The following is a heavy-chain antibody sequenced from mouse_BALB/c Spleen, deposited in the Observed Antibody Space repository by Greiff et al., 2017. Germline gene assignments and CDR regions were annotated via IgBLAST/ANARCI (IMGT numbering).Heavy chain of an antibody. J-gene: IGHJ3*01. D-gene: IGHD2-2*01. V-gene: IGHV3-2*02. CDR1: GYSITSDYA. Sequence: EVQLQESGPGLVKPSQSLSLTCTVTGYSITSDYAWNWIRQFPGNKLEWMGYISYSGSTSYNPSLKSRISITRDTSKNQFFLQLNSVTTEDTATYYCARGAGYVPFAYWGQGTLVTVSA. CDR3: ARGAGYVPFAY. CDR2: ISYSGST.